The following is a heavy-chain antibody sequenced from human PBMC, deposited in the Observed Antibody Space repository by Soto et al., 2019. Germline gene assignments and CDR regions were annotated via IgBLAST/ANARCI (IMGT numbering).Heavy chain of an antibody. CDR2: ISAYNGNT. CDR3: VSAHGDYPHFDS. J-gene: IGHJ4*02. D-gene: IGHD4-17*01. Sequence: ASVKVSGKASGYTCTSYGISWVRQAPGQGLEWMGWISAYNGNTNYAQKLQGRVTMTTDTSTSTAYMELRSLRSDDTAVYYCVSAHGDYPHFDSWGQGTQVTVSS. CDR1: GYTCTSYG. V-gene: IGHV1-18*01.